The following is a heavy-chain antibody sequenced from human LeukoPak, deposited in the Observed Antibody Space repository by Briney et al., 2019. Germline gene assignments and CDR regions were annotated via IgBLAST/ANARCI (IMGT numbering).Heavy chain of an antibody. J-gene: IGHJ4*02. V-gene: IGHV1-8*01. CDR2: MNPNSGNT. CDR1: GYTFTSYD. Sequence: ASVKVSCKASGYTFTSYDINWVRQATGQGLEWMGWMNPNSGNTGYAQKFQGRVTMTRNTYISTAYMELSSLRSEDTAVYYCARGRKAGAARPRTLYYFDYWGQGTLVTVSS. CDR3: ARGRKAGAARPRTLYYFDY. D-gene: IGHD6-6*01.